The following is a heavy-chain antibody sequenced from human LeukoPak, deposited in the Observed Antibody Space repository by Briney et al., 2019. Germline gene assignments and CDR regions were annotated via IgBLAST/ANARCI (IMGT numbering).Heavy chain of an antibody. V-gene: IGHV1-69*05. CDR1: GGTFSSYA. CDR3: VRIWSGYYDAFDI. D-gene: IGHD3-3*01. CDR2: IIPICGTA. Sequence: GASVKVSCKASGGTFSSYAISWVRQAPGQGLEWMGGIIPICGTANYAQNFQGRVTITTDESTSTAYMELSSLRSEDTAVYYCVRIWSGYYDAFDIWGQGTMVTVSS. J-gene: IGHJ3*02.